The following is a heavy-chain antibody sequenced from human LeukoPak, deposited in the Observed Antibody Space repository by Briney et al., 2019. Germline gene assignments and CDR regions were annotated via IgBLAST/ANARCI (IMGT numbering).Heavy chain of an antibody. D-gene: IGHD2/OR15-2a*01. CDR3: ARARGANYFTGDWFDP. J-gene: IGHJ5*02. V-gene: IGHV3-7*01. CDR2: IKQDGSEK. Sequence: PGGSLRLSCAASGFTFSSYWMSWVRQAPGKGLEWVANIKQDGSEKYYVDSVKGRFTISRDNAKNSLYLQMNSLRAEDTAVYYCARARGANYFTGDWFDPWGQGTLVTVSS. CDR1: GFTFSSYW.